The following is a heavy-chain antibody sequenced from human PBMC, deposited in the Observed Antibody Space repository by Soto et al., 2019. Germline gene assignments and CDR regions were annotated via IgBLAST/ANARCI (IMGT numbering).Heavy chain of an antibody. J-gene: IGHJ5*02. V-gene: IGHV4-4*02. Sequence: SETLSLTSAVSGGSISSSNWWSWVRQPPRKGLEWIGEIYHSGSTNYNPSLKSRVTISVDKSKNQYSLKLSSVTAADTAVYYCARDTGITSEYYYDSSGYYRSENWFDPWGQGTLVTVSS. CDR3: ARDTGITSEYYYDSSGYYRSENWFDP. D-gene: IGHD3-22*01. CDR1: GGSISSSNW. CDR2: IYHSGST.